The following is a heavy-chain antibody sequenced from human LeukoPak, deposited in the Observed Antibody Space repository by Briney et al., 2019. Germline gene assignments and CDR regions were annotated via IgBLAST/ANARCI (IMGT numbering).Heavy chain of an antibody. CDR1: GITVSANY. V-gene: IGHV3-66*01. D-gene: IGHD6-6*01. J-gene: IGHJ4*02. CDR3: ARGWSSSSHLGY. Sequence: GGSLTLSCAVSGITVSANYWKWVRQAPEKGLELFSDMSSGGSTSYACSVKGRFTITRDNAKNTLYHQMNSLRAEGTAVYYYARGWSSSSHLGYWGQGTLVTVSS. CDR2: MSSGGST.